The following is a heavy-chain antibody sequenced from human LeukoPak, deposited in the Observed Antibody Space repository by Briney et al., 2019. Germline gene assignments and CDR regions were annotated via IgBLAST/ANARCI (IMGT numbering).Heavy chain of an antibody. D-gene: IGHD1-14*01. CDR1: GFTFSSDW. V-gene: IGHV3-74*01. CDR2: INPDGSRT. Sequence: PGGSLRLSCAASGFTFSSDWMHWVRQGPGKGLVWVSRINPDGSRTDYAESVKGRFTISRDNAKNTLSLEMNSLGDEDTAVYYCSIDFNGRNDFWGQGTLVTVSS. J-gene: IGHJ4*02. CDR3: SIDFNGRNDF.